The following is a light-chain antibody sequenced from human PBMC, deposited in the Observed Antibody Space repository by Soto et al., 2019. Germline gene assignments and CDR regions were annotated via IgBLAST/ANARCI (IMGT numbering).Light chain of an antibody. CDR3: QQYNPFTT. J-gene: IGKJ5*01. Sequence: DIQMTQSPSALSASVGDRVTITFRASQSITNYLNWYQHKPGQAPNLLIYAASTLQAGVPSRFRGSGSGTDFTLTISRLQPEDFATYYCQQYNPFTTFGQGTRLEIK. V-gene: IGKV1-39*01. CDR2: AAS. CDR1: QSITNY.